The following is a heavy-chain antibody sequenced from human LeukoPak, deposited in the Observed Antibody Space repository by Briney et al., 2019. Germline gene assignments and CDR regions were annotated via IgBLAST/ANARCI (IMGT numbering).Heavy chain of an antibody. V-gene: IGHV1-46*01. D-gene: IGHD1-20*01. CDR2: INPSGGST. CDR1: GYSFISYY. Sequence: ASVKVSCKASGYSFISYYMHWVRQAPGQGLEWMGIINPSGGSTSYAQKFQGRVTMTRDTSTSTVYMELSSLRSEDTADYYCARSYNWNDVFDYWGQGTLVTVSS. J-gene: IGHJ4*02. CDR3: ARSYNWNDVFDY.